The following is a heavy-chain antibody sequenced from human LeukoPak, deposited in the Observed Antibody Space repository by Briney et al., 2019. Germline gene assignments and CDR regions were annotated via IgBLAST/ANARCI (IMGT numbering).Heavy chain of an antibody. Sequence: SETLSLTCAVSGGPFSGYFWSWIRQSSGKGLEWIGEIHNSGTTNYNPSLNSRVTISEDTSKNQFYLNLGSVTAADTAVYYCARRYYYNLGSFPFDFWGQGTLVTVS. CDR3: ARRYYYNLGSFPFDF. CDR1: GGPFSGYF. V-gene: IGHV4-34*01. D-gene: IGHD3-10*01. J-gene: IGHJ4*02. CDR2: IHNSGTT.